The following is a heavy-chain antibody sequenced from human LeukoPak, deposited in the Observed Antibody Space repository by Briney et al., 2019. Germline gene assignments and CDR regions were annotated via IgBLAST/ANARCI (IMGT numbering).Heavy chain of an antibody. V-gene: IGHV1-2*02. CDR1: GYTFTSYD. Sequence: GASVKVSCKASGYTFTSYDINWVRQATGQGLEWMGWINPNSGGTNYAQKFQGRVTMTRDTSISTAYMELSRLRSDDTAVYYCARAVDIVVVPAAMAYYFDYWGEGTLVTVSS. J-gene: IGHJ4*02. CDR3: ARAVDIVVVPAAMAYYFDY. D-gene: IGHD2-2*01. CDR2: INPNSGGT.